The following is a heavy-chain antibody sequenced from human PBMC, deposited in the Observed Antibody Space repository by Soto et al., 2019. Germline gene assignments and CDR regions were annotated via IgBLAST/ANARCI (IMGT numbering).Heavy chain of an antibody. CDR2: IWYDGSNI. Sequence: HPGGSLRLSCAASGFTFSRYGMHGVRQSPGRGLEWVAVIWYDGSNIYYADSVKGRFTISRDNSKDTLDLQMNSLRAEDTAVYYCARDREQWLVGYYFDYWGQGTLVTVSS. D-gene: IGHD6-19*01. CDR3: ARDREQWLVGYYFDY. V-gene: IGHV3-33*01. J-gene: IGHJ4*02. CDR1: GFTFSRYG.